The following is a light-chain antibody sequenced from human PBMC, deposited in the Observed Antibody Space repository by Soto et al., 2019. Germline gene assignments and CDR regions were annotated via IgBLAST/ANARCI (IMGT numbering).Light chain of an antibody. Sequence: EIVLTQSPGTLSLSPGERATLSCRASQSVSSSYLAWYQQKPGQAPRLLIYGASSRATGIPDGFSGSGSGTDFTLTISRLEPEDFAVYYCQQYCSSPFTFGPGTKVDIK. V-gene: IGKV3-20*01. CDR1: QSVSSSY. CDR2: GAS. CDR3: QQYCSSPFT. J-gene: IGKJ3*01.